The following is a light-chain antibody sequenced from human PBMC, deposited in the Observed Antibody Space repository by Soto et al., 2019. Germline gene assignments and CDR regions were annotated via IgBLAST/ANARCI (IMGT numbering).Light chain of an antibody. Sequence: AIQLTQSPSSLSASVGDRVTITCRASQGISGALAWYQQKPGKAPKLLIYDASSLESGVPSRFSGSGSGTDFTLTISSLQPEDFATYYCQQFNSYFTFGQGTRLEIK. CDR3: QQFNSYFT. CDR1: QGISGA. V-gene: IGKV1-13*02. J-gene: IGKJ5*01. CDR2: DAS.